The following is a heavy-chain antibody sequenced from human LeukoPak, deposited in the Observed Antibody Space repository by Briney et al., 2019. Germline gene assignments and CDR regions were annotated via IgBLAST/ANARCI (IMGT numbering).Heavy chain of an antibody. CDR3: ARRSTYGSGTNYLFDY. Sequence: GESLKISCKGSGYSFPIYWIGWVRQMPGKGLEWMGIIYPGDSDTRYSPSFQGQITISADKSISTAYLQWSSLKASDTATYYCARRSTYGSGTNYLFDYWGQGTLVTVSS. CDR2: IYPGDSDT. J-gene: IGHJ4*02. CDR1: GYSFPIYW. D-gene: IGHD3-10*01. V-gene: IGHV5-51*01.